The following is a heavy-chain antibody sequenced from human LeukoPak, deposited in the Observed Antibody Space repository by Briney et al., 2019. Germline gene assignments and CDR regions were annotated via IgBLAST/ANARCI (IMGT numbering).Heavy chain of an antibody. D-gene: IGHD6-13*01. J-gene: IGHJ4*02. CDR1: GYTFTSYY. CDR2: INPSGGST. Sequence: GASVKVSCKASGYTFTSYYIHWVQQAPGQGLEWMGIINPSGGSTTYAQKFQGRVAMTRDTSTSRVYMEVSSLRSEDTAVYYCARTYSSSDEFDYWGQGTLVTVSS. CDR3: ARTYSSSDEFDY. V-gene: IGHV1-46*01.